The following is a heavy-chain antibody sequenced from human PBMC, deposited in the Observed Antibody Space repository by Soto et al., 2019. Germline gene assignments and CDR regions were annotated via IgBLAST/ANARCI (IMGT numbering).Heavy chain of an antibody. V-gene: IGHV3-30*18. CDR3: AKQFDLGGLEDY. CDR1: GFTFSDHG. J-gene: IGHJ4*02. Sequence: VQLVESGGGLVKPGGSLRLSCAASGFTFSDHGMHWVRQAPGKGLEWVAVISHDGNSKYYGDSVKGRFTVSRDNSNNMAYLQMNSLRLEDTAMYYCAKQFDLGGLEDYWGQGTLVTVSS. CDR2: ISHDGNSK. D-gene: IGHD1-1*01.